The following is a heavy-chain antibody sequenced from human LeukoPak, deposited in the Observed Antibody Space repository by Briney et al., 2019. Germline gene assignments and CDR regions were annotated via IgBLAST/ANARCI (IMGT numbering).Heavy chain of an antibody. CDR3: AREGGETYYYDSSGYPPGSYFDY. CDR2: IYYSGST. CDR1: GGSISSSSYY. D-gene: IGHD3-22*01. Sequence: SETLSLTCTVSGGSISSSSYYWGWIRQPPGKGLEWIGSIYYSGSTYYNPSLKSRVTISVDTSKNQFSLKLSSVTAADTAVYYCAREGGETYYYDSSGYPPGSYFDYWGQGTLVTVSS. V-gene: IGHV4-39*07. J-gene: IGHJ4*02.